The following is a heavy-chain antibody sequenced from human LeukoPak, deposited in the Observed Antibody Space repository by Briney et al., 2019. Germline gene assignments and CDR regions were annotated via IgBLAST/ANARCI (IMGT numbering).Heavy chain of an antibody. CDR1: GFTCSNFE. D-gene: IGHD3-22*01. V-gene: IGHV3-48*03. Sequence: PGGSLRLSCAVSGFTCSNFEMNWVRQAPGKGLEWVSYVDVSGTSKYYADSVKGRFTISRDNAKNSLYLQMNSLRAEDTAVYYCARRGSSGYYYNAFDIWGQGTMVTVST. CDR3: ARRGSSGYYYNAFDI. J-gene: IGHJ3*02. CDR2: VDVSGTSK.